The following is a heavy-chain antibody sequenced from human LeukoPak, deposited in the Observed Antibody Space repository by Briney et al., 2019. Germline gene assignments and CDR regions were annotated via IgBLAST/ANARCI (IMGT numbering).Heavy chain of an antibody. CDR3: ARGYSSSYSDY. CDR1: GFTFSSYG. V-gene: IGHV3-30*03. J-gene: IGHJ4*02. Sequence: GSLRLSCAASGFTFSSYGMHWVRQAPGKGLEWVAVISYDGSNKYYADSVKGRFTISRDNSKNTLYLQMNSLRAEDTAVYYCARGYSSSYSDYWGQGTLVTVSS. CDR2: ISYDGSNK. D-gene: IGHD6-13*01.